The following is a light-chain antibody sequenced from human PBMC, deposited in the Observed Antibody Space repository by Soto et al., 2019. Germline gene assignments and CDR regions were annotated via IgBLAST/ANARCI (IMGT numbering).Light chain of an antibody. Sequence: DIQMTQSPATLSASVGVRVTITCRASQSISSWLAWYQQKPGKVPKLLIDDASSLESGVPSRFSGSGSGTEFTLTISSLQPDDFATYYCQQYNTYPCTFGQGTKVEIK. J-gene: IGKJ1*01. V-gene: IGKV1-5*01. CDR2: DAS. CDR1: QSISSW. CDR3: QQYNTYPCT.